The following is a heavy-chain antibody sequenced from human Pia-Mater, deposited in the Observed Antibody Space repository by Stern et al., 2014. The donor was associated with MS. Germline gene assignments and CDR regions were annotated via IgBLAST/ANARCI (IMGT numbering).Heavy chain of an antibody. CDR1: GGSIDGSDW. CDR3: ARAGLYDY. D-gene: IGHD2/OR15-2a*01. Sequence: QLQLQESGPGLVKPSGTLSLTCNVSGGSIDGSDWWSWVRQPPGKGLEWIGEIYHTGSTTYNPSLKSRVSMSVDKSKNQFSRNLTSVTAADTAVYYCARAGLYDYWGQGTLVTVSS. CDR2: IYHTGST. J-gene: IGHJ4*02. V-gene: IGHV4-4*02.